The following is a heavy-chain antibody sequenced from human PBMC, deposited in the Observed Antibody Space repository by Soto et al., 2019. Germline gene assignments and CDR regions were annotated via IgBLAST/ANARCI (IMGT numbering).Heavy chain of an antibody. CDR3: ADDFWSGGVKKGDY. J-gene: IGHJ4*02. Sequence: QVQLVESGGGVVQPGRSLRLSCAASGFTFSSYGMHWVRQAPGKGLEWVAVISYDGSNKYYADSVKGRFTISRDNSKNTLYVQMSSLRAEDAAVYYCADDFWSGGVKKGDYWGQGTLVTVSS. CDR1: GFTFSSYG. D-gene: IGHD3-3*01. CDR2: ISYDGSNK. V-gene: IGHV3-30*03.